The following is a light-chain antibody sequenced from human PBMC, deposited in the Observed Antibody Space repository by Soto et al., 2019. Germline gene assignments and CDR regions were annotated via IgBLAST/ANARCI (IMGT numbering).Light chain of an antibody. Sequence: DVVMTQSPLSLPVTLGQPASISCRSSQSLVYSDGNTYLSWFQQRTGQPPRRLIYKVSNRDSGVPDRFSGSGSGTDFTLNISRVEAEDIGVYYCMQGTHWPPVTFGQGTRLEI. CDR2: KVS. J-gene: IGKJ5*01. CDR3: MQGTHWPPVT. V-gene: IGKV2-30*01. CDR1: QSLVYSDGNTY.